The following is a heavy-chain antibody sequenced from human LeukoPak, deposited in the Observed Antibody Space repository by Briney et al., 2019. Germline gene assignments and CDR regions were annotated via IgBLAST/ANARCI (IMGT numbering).Heavy chain of an antibody. V-gene: IGHV1-69*10. Sequence: VASVKVSCKASGGTFSSYAISWVRQAPGQGLEWMGGIIPILGIANYAQKFQGRVTITADKSTSTAYMELSSLRSEDTAVYYCATRSVEMATAIFDYWGQGTLVTVSS. CDR3: ATRSVEMATAIFDY. CDR2: IIPILGIA. D-gene: IGHD5-24*01. CDR1: GGTFSSYA. J-gene: IGHJ4*02.